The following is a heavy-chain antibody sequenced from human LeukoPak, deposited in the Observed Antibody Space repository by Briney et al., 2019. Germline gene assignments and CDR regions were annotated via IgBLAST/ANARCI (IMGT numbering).Heavy chain of an antibody. Sequence: ASVKVSCKTSGYSFTNYSVSWVRQAPGQELEWMGWISPYDANTKYEQSLQGRVTMTTDTSTSTAYMELRSLRSDDTAVYYCARGPYCSGGTCYSQYFDSWGQGTLVTVSS. J-gene: IGHJ4*02. D-gene: IGHD2-15*01. CDR1: GYSFTNYS. V-gene: IGHV1-18*01. CDR3: ARGPYCSGGTCYSQYFDS. CDR2: ISPYDANT.